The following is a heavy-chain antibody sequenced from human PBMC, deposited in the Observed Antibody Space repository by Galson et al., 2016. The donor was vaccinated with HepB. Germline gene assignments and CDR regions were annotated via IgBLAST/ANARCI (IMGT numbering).Heavy chain of an antibody. Sequence: SETLSLTCGVYGESFSGSFWTWIRQSPGKGLEWIGEIDHSGNSIYNPSPNSRVTISLDTSKNHFSLSLKSVTAADTAVYYCARHRRLQHYYYFGLDIWGQGTTVTVSS. V-gene: IGHV4-34*01. D-gene: IGHD5-12*01. J-gene: IGHJ6*02. CDR3: ARHRRLQHYYYFGLDI. CDR2: IDHSGNS. CDR1: GESFSGSF.